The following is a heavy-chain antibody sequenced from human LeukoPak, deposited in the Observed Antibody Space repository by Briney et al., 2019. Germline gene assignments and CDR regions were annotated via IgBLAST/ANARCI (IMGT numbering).Heavy chain of an antibody. Sequence: SETLSLTCTVSGGSISNYFWSWIRQPPGKGLEWIGYIYASGTYASGSTNYNPSLKSRVTIPVDTSKSQFSLKLSSVTAADTAVYYCARRQTFFDYWGQGTLVTVSS. V-gene: IGHV4-4*09. CDR3: ARRQTFFDY. CDR2: IYASGTYASGST. J-gene: IGHJ4*02. CDR1: GGSISNYF.